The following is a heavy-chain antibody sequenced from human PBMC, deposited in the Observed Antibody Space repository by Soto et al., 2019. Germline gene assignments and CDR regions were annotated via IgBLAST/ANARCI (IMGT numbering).Heavy chain of an antibody. CDR1: GGTFTSTA. CDR2: IIPVLGTP. CDR3: ASSAGLDHLLNYYGLNV. V-gene: IGHV1-69*01. J-gene: IGHJ6*02. D-gene: IGHD6-13*01. Sequence: VHLVQSSAEVKKPGSSVKVSCKASGGTFTSTAFSWVRQAPGQGLEWMGGIIPVLGTPNYAQKFQARVTITADASTTTVHMELSSLRSDDTAVYYCASSAGLDHLLNYYGLNVWGQGTTVTVSS.